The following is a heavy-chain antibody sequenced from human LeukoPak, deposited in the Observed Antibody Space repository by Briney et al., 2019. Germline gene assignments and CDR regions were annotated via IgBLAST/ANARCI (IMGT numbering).Heavy chain of an antibody. CDR2: IYYSGST. CDR3: ARQEGSGYDWVSGYAYYYYYGMDV. J-gene: IGHJ6*02. D-gene: IGHD5-12*01. Sequence: PSETLSLTCTVSGGSISSSSYYWGWIRQPPGKGLEWIGSIYYSGSTYYNPSLKSRVTISVDTSKNQFSLKLSSVTAADTAVYYCARQEGSGYDWVSGYAYYYYYGMDVWGQGTTVTVSS. CDR1: GGSISSSSYY. V-gene: IGHV4-39*01.